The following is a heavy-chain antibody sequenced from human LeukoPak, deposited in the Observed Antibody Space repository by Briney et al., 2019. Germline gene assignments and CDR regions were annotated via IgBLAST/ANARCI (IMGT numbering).Heavy chain of an antibody. CDR3: ARSVDTAMGGFFDY. J-gene: IGHJ4*02. CDR1: GFTVSSNY. V-gene: IGHV3-53*01. Sequence: GGSLRLSCAASGFTVSSNYMSWVRQAPGKGLEWVSVIYSGSSTYYADSVKGRFTISRDNSKNTLYLQMNSLRAEDTAVYYCARSVDTAMGGFFDYWGQGTLVTVSS. CDR2: IYSGSST. D-gene: IGHD5-18*01.